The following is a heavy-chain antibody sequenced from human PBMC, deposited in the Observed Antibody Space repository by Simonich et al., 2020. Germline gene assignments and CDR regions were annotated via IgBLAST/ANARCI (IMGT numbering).Heavy chain of an antibody. J-gene: IGHJ4*02. CDR1: GYTFTSYD. D-gene: IGHD1-26*01. V-gene: IGHV1-8*03. CDR3: ARTYSGSYYYFDY. Sequence: QVQLVQSGAEVKKPGASVKVSCKASGYTFTSYDINWVRQATGQGRGWMGWMNPNSGNTGYAQKFQGRVTITRNTSISTAYMELSSLRSEDTAVYYCARTYSGSYYYFDYWGQGTLVTVSS. CDR2: MNPNSGNT.